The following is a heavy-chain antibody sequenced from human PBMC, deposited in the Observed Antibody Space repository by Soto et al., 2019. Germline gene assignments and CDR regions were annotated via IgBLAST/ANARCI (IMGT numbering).Heavy chain of an antibody. CDR2: MNPNSGNT. CDR3: ARGINYYDSGDDAFDI. Sequence: QVQLVQSGAEVKKPGASVKVSCKASGYTFTSYDINWVRQATGQGLEWMGWMNPNSGNTGYAQKLQGRVTMTRNTSISTAYMDLSSLRADDTAVYYCARGINYYDSGDDAFDIWGQGTMVTVAS. J-gene: IGHJ3*02. D-gene: IGHD3-10*01. V-gene: IGHV1-8*01. CDR1: GYTFTSYD.